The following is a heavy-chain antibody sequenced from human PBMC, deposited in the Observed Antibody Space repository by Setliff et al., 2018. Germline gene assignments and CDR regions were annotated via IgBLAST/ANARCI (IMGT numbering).Heavy chain of an antibody. CDR3: ARSGGIGNYNWDV. D-gene: IGHD3-16*01. J-gene: IGHJ6*03. CDR2: ISYGSTYI. CDR1: GFTFSSYC. V-gene: IGHV3-21*01. Sequence: PGGSLRLSCVASGFTFSSYCMDWFRQAPGKGLEWVSSISYGSTYIYQSDSVRGRFTISRDDAKKSPYLQMNSLGAEDTAVYYCARSGGIGNYNWDVWGKGTTVTVSS.